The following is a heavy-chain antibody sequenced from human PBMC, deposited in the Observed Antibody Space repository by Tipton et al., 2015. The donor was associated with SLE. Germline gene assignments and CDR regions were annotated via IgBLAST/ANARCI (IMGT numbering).Heavy chain of an antibody. CDR3: ARGGYCSSTSRLNWFDP. CDR2: IFHSENT. Sequence: TLSLTCAVSGDSISSGGYSWSWIRQPPGKGLEWIGYIFHSENTHYNPSLKSRVTISVDRSKNLFSLKLTSVTAADTAVYYCARGGYCSSTSRLNWFDPWGQGTLVTVSS. V-gene: IGHV4-30-2*01. CDR1: GDSISSGGYS. D-gene: IGHD2-2*01. J-gene: IGHJ5*02.